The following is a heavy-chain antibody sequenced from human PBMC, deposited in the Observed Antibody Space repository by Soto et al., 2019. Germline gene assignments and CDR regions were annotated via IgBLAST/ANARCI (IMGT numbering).Heavy chain of an antibody. CDR3: ARDGDSSGWSTGAFDI. D-gene: IGHD6-19*01. J-gene: IGHJ3*02. V-gene: IGHV1-2*02. CDR1: GYTFTGYY. Sequence: QVQLVQSGAEVKKPGASVKVSCKASGYTFTGYYMHWVRQAPGQGLEWMGWINPNSGGTNYAQKFQGRGTMPRDTSLSTAYMELSRLRSDDTAVYYCARDGDSSGWSTGAFDIWGQGTMVTVSS. CDR2: INPNSGGT.